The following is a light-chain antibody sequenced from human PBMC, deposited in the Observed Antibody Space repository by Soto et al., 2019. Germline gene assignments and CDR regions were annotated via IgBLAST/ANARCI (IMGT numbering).Light chain of an antibody. Sequence: DIQMTQSPSSLSASVGDRITITCRASQSINSHLNWYQQKPGKPPKLLIHTTSSLQSGVPSRFSGSGTGTDFTLTISSLQPEDFATHYCQQCDSTPQTFGGGTKVEI. CDR1: QSINSH. CDR2: TTS. V-gene: IGKV1-39*01. CDR3: QQCDSTPQT. J-gene: IGKJ4*01.